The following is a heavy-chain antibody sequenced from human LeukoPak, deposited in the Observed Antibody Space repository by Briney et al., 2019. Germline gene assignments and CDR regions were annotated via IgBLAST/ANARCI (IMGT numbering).Heavy chain of an antibody. D-gene: IGHD6-19*01. J-gene: IGHJ4*02. CDR3: ARDTTAVTGTSALDY. V-gene: IGHV3-23*01. Sequence: GGSLRLSCAASGFIFSSYAMSWVRQAPGKGLEWVSSINGGGVSTYYADSVKGRSTISRDNSKNTLYLQMNSLRAEDTAVYYCARDTTAVTGTSALDYWGQGTLVTVSS. CDR2: INGGGVST. CDR1: GFIFSSYA.